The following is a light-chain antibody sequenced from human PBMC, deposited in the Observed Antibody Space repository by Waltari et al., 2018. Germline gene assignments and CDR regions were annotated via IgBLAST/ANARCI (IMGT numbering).Light chain of an antibody. J-gene: IGLJ2*01. CDR1: SRTIDSDY. CDR3: QSADDNYNPA. Sequence: VFIQPHSVSGSPGQTVPISCTRSSRTIDSDYVQWYQQRPGYAPTTVIYKDDQRPSGVPDRFSGSIDTSSNSASLAISGLRSEDEADYHCQSADDNYNPAFGGGTRLSVL. CDR2: KDD. V-gene: IGLV6-57*03.